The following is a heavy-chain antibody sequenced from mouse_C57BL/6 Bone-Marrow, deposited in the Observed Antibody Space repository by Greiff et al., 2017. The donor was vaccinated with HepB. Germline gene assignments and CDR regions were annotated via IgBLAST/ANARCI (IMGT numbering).Heavy chain of an antibody. D-gene: IGHD4-1*01. J-gene: IGHJ1*03. CDR1: GFSLTSYG. Sequence: QVQLQQSGPGLVAPSQSLSITCTVSGFSLTSYGVDWVRQPPGKGLEWLGVIWGGGSTNYNSALMSRLSISKDNSKSQVFLKMNSLQTDDTAMYYCAKRGWDAQRYWYFDVWGTGTTVTVSS. V-gene: IGHV2-9*01. CDR2: IWGGGST. CDR3: AKRGWDAQRYWYFDV.